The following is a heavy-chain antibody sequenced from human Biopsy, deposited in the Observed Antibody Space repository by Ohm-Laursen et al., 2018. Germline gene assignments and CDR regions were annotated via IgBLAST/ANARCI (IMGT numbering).Heavy chain of an antibody. J-gene: IGHJ4*02. CDR1: GYSFASYY. CDR2: IIPMFGTA. V-gene: IGHV1-69*13. D-gene: IGHD1-26*01. CDR3: ARGPHSGSHSCFDY. Sequence: SVKVSCKASGYSFASYYMHWVRQAPGQGLEWMGGIIPMFGTANYAQMFQGRVTISADESTSTSYMELSSLTTEDTAIYYCARGPHSGSHSCFDYWGRGTLVTVSS.